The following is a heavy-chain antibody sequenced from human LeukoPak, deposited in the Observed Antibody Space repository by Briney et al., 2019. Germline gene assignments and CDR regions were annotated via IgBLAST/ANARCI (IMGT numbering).Heavy chain of an antibody. CDR2: IRHDGSYK. CDR1: GFTFTSYG. V-gene: IGHV3-30*02. Sequence: GGSLRLSCVVSGFTFTSYGVHWVRQAPGKGLEWVAFIRHDGSYKDYAGSVKGRFTISRDNSKNTLYLQMNSLTTEDTAVYYCAKSPWNGKFRAYFDYWGQGTLVTVSS. J-gene: IGHJ4*02. D-gene: IGHD1-1*01. CDR3: AKSPWNGKFRAYFDY.